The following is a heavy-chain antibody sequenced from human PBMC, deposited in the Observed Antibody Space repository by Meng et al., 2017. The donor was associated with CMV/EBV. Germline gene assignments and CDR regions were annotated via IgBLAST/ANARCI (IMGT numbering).Heavy chain of an antibody. Sequence: GESLKISCAASGFTCDDYGMSWVRQAPGKGLEWVSGINWNGGSTGYADSVKGRFTISRDNAKNSLYLQMNILRAEDTALYYCARGGRLAFDYWGQGTLVTVSS. CDR3: ARGGRLAFDY. CDR1: GFTCDDYG. J-gene: IGHJ4*02. D-gene: IGHD2-15*01. V-gene: IGHV3-20*04. CDR2: INWNGGST.